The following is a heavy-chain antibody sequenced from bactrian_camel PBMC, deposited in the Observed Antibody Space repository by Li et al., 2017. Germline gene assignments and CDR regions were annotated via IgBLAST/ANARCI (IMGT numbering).Heavy chain of an antibody. D-gene: IGHD6*01. CDR1: VDTVSRYC. CDR3: TRDRGLAVPAGSFDY. V-gene: IGHV3S1*01. Sequence: VQLVESGGGSVQAGGSLRLSCAAFVDTVSRYCMGWFRQAPGKERGAVATVDGDGTTTYADSVKGRFTISKDNAKNTINLELNSLKTEDTAMYYCTRDRGLAVPAGSFDYWAQGTQVTVS. J-gene: IGHJ6*01. CDR2: VDGDGTT.